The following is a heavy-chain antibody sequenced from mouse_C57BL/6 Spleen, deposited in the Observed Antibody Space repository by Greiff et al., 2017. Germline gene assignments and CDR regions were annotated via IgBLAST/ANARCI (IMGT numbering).Heavy chain of an antibody. J-gene: IGHJ2*01. D-gene: IGHD1-1*01. CDR3: ARSTTEGYFDY. V-gene: IGHV1-12*01. CDR2: IYPGNGDT. Sequence: QVQLQQSGAELVRPGASVKMSCKASGYTFTSYYMHWVKQTPRQGLEWIGAIYPGNGDTSYNQKFKGKATLTVDKSSSTAYMQLSSLTSEDSAVYFCARSTTEGYFDYWGQGTTRTVSS. CDR1: GYTFTSYY.